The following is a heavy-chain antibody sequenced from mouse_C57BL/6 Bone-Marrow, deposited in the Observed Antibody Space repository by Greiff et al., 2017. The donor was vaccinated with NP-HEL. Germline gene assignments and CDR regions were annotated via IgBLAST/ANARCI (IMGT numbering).Heavy chain of an antibody. CDR1: GYAFTNYL. CDR3: AREYDYDVRYAMDY. D-gene: IGHD2-4*01. Sequence: QVQLQQSGAELVRPGTSVKVSCKAPGYAFTNYLIEWVKQRPGQGLEWIGVINPGSGGTNYNEKFKGKATLTADKSSSTAYMQLSSLTSEDSAVYFCAREYDYDVRYAMDYWGQGTSVTVSS. V-gene: IGHV1-54*01. CDR2: INPGSGGT. J-gene: IGHJ4*01.